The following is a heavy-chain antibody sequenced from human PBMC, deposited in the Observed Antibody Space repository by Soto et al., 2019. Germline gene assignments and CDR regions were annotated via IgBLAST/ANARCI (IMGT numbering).Heavy chain of an antibody. CDR1: GASLSRYY. D-gene: IGHD1-26*01. CDR2: IYATGDT. CDR3: VRDGTKNLRDRFEP. V-gene: IGHV4-4*07. Sequence: SETLSLTCNVSGASLSRYYWSWIRQPPGKGLEWIGRIYATGDTDYNPSLKSRISMSVDMSKKQFSLTLRSVTAADTAIYYCVRDGTKNLRDRFEPWGRGILVTVS. J-gene: IGHJ5*02.